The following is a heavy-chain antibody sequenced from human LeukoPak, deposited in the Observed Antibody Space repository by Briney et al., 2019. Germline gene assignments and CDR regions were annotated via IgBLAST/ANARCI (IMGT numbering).Heavy chain of an antibody. Sequence: GGSLRLSCAASGFTFSSYSMNWVRQAPGKGLEWVAFIRYDGSNKYYADSVKGRFTISRDNSKNTLYLQMNSLRAEDTAVYYCAKGQQVTIFGVAPNYFDYWGQGTLVTVSS. CDR2: IRYDGSNK. CDR3: AKGQQVTIFGVAPNYFDY. V-gene: IGHV3-30*02. J-gene: IGHJ4*02. CDR1: GFTFSSYS. D-gene: IGHD3-3*01.